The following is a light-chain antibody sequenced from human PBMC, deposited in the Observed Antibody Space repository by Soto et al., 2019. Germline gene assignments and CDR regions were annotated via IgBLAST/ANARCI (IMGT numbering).Light chain of an antibody. V-gene: IGKV1-39*01. CDR1: QSISNY. J-gene: IGKJ4*01. Sequence: DIQMTQSPSSLSASVGDRVTITCRASQSISNYLNWYQRKAGKAPKLLIYAASSLESGVPSRFSGGGSGPDFTLTISSLQPEDFATYYCQQTYSTLLTFGGGTKVEI. CDR2: AAS. CDR3: QQTYSTLLT.